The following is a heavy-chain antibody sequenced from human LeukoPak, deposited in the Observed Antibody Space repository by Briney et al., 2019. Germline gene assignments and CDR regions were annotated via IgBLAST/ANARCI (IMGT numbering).Heavy chain of an antibody. D-gene: IGHD6-6*01. CDR2: IYYSGST. CDR3: ARSSTRMYSSSPMDY. V-gene: IGHV4-59*01. CDR1: GGSISSYY. J-gene: IGHJ4*02. Sequence: SETLSLTCTVPGGSISSYYWSWIRQPPGKGLEWIGYIYYSGSTNYNPSLKSRVTISVDTSKNQFSLKLSSVTAADTAVYYCARSSTRMYSSSPMDYWGQGTLVTVSS.